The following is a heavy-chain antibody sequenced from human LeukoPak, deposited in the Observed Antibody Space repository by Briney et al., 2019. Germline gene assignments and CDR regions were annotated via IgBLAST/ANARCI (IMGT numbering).Heavy chain of an antibody. CDR1: GRSSSGYY. Sequence: SETLSLTCAVYGRSSSGYYWSWIRQPPGVGLEWIGEINHSGSTNYNPSLRSRVTISVDTSNNQFSLKLSSVTAADTAVYYCARRVTTLYYMDVWGKGTTVTVSS. D-gene: IGHD1-14*01. J-gene: IGHJ6*03. V-gene: IGHV4-34*01. CDR3: ARRVTTLYYMDV. CDR2: INHSGST.